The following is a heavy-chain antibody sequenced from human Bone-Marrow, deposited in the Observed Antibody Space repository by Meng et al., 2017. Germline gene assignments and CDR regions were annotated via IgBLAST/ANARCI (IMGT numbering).Heavy chain of an antibody. V-gene: IGHV3-48*03. Sequence: GESLKISCAASGFTFNSYEMNWVRQAPGKGLEWVSFISTSGNTIYYADSVEGRFTISRDSAKNTLYLQMNRRRVEDTALYYCASARAWGVATAIHYWGQGTMVTVSS. CDR1: GFTFNSYE. CDR2: ISTSGNTI. J-gene: IGHJ4*02. CDR3: ASARAWGVATAIHY. D-gene: IGHD5-12*01.